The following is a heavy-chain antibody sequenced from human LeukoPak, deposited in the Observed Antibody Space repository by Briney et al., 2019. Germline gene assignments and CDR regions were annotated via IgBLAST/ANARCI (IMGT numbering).Heavy chain of an antibody. CDR1: GFTFIIRA. CDR2: ISGSAITT. CDR3: AKGVVPMVITYFDH. J-gene: IGHJ4*01. V-gene: IGHV3-23*01. Sequence: PGGSQRLSWAASGFTFIIRAMTWVRQTPGRGLEWVACISGSAITTHYAESVKGRFTISRDNTKNTLFLQMNNLRADDTAVYCCAKGVVPMVITYFDHWGHGTLVAVSS. D-gene: IGHD2/OR15-2a*01.